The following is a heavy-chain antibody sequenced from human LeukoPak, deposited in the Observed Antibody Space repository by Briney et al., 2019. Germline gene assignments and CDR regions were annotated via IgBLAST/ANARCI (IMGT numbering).Heavy chain of an antibody. J-gene: IGHJ4*02. V-gene: IGHV4-59*01. CDR3: ARDILDVGATHYFDY. CDR1: GGSISSYY. Sequence: SETLSLTCTVSGGSISSYYWSWIRQPPGKGLEWIGYIYYSGSTNYNPSLKSRVAMSLDASKNQFSLTVSSVTAADTAIYYCARDILDVGATHYFDYWGQGSLLTVPS. CDR2: IYYSGST. D-gene: IGHD1-26*01.